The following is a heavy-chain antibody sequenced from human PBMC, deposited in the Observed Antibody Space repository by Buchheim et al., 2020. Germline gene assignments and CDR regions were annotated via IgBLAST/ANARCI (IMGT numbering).Heavy chain of an antibody. Sequence: QVQLQESGPGLVKPSGTLSLTCAVSSGSIGSGNWWSWVRQPPGKGLEWIGSIYYSGSTYYNPSLKSRVTISVDTSKNQFSLKLSSVTAADTAVYYCARRELLSSLDPWGQGTL. CDR3: ARRELLSSLDP. D-gene: IGHD3-10*02. V-gene: IGHV4-4*02. J-gene: IGHJ5*02. CDR2: IYYSGST. CDR1: SGSIGSGNW.